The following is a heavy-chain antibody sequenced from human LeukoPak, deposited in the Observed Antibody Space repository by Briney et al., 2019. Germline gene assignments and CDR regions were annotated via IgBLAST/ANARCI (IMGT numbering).Heavy chain of an antibody. CDR3: ARDHDILTGYLFDY. Sequence: ASVKVSCKASGYTFTSYGISWVRQAPGQGLEWMGWISAYNGNTNYAQKFQGRVTIARDTSASTAYMELSSLRPEDTAVYYCARDHDILTGYLFDYWGQGTLVTVSS. V-gene: IGHV1-18*04. CDR2: ISAYNGNT. CDR1: GYTFTSYG. J-gene: IGHJ4*02. D-gene: IGHD3-9*01.